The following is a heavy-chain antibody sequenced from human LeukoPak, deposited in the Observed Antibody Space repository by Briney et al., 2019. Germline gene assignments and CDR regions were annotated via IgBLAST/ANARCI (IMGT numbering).Heavy chain of an antibody. CDR3: ARGSYSIAEYFQH. CDR1: SGSISTSNYY. V-gene: IGHV4-61*05. D-gene: IGHD2-21*01. J-gene: IGHJ1*01. CDR2: IFYSGST. Sequence: SETLSLTCTVSSGSISTSNYYWGWVRQPPGKALEWIGNIFYSGSTNYNPSLKSRVTISVDTSKNQFSLKLSSVTAADTAVYYCARGSYSIAEYFQHWGQGTLVTVSS.